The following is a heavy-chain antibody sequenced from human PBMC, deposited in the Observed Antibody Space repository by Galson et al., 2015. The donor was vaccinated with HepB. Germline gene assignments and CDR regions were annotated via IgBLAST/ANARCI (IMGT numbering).Heavy chain of an antibody. CDR1: GFTFSTCA. CDR2: ITKSGSP. D-gene: IGHD4-23*01. CDR3: AKDSADGGNIRGYFDY. J-gene: IGHJ4*02. V-gene: IGHV3-23*01. Sequence: SLRLSCAASGFTFSTCAMSWVRQAPGKGLEWVAGITKSGSPYYADSMKGRLTVSKDSSKNMLYLQMNNLRADDTAIYYCAKDSADGGNIRGYFDYWGQGTLVTVSS.